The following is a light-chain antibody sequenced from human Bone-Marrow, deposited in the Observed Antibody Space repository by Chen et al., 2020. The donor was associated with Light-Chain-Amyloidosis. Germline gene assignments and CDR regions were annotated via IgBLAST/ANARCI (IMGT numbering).Light chain of an antibody. J-gene: IGLJ3*02. V-gene: IGLV3-21*02. CDR1: NIGSTS. CDR2: DDS. Sequence: SYVLTQPSSVSAAPGQTATIACGGNNIGSTSVHWYQQTPGQAPLLVVYDDSDRPSGLPERSSASNAGNTATLTISRVEAGEEADYYCQVWDRSSDCLVFGGGTKLTVL. CDR3: QVWDRSSDCLV.